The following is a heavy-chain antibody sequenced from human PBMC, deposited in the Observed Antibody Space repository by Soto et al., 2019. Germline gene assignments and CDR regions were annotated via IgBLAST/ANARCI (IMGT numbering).Heavy chain of an antibody. J-gene: IGHJ6*02. D-gene: IGHD2-8*01. CDR3: ARDHGLGHYSYGMDV. CDR2: IYYSGST. Sequence: TSETLSLTCTVSGGSISSGGYYWSWIRQHPGKGLEWIGYIYYSGSTYYNPSLKRRVTISVDTSKNHFSLKLSSVTAADTAVYYCARDHGLGHYSYGMDVWGQGTTVTVSS. V-gene: IGHV4-31*03. CDR1: GGSISSGGYY.